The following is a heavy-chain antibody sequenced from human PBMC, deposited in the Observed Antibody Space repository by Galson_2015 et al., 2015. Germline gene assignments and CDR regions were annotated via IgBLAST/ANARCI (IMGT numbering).Heavy chain of an antibody. CDR3: ARDLPNLQTGDWYYFDY. D-gene: IGHD7-27*01. Sequence: CAISGDSVSSNSAAWNRIRQSPSRGLEWLGRTYYRSKWYNDYAVSVKSRITINPDTSKNQFSLQLNSVTPEDTAVYYCARDLPNLQTGDWYYFDYWGQGTLITVSS. CDR2: TYYRSKWYN. V-gene: IGHV6-1*01. J-gene: IGHJ4*02. CDR1: GDSVSSNSAA.